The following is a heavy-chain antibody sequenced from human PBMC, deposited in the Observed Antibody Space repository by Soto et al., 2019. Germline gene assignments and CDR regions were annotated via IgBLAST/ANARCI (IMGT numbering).Heavy chain of an antibody. Sequence: ASVKVSCKASGYTFTSYAMHWVRQAPGQRLEWMGWINAGNGNTKYSQKFQGRVTITRDTSASTAYMELSSLRSEDTAVYYCAIYSGVVPAATAFDIWGQGTMVTVSS. CDR3: AIYSGVVPAATAFDI. D-gene: IGHD2-2*01. J-gene: IGHJ3*02. V-gene: IGHV1-3*01. CDR1: GYTFTSYA. CDR2: INAGNGNT.